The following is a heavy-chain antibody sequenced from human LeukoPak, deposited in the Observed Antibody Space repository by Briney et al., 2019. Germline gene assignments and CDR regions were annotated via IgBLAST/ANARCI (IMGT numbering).Heavy chain of an antibody. D-gene: IGHD3-10*01. CDR3: ARDPMVRGENWLDP. CDR2: MNPNSGDT. CDR1: GYSFIDYY. V-gene: IGHV1-2*02. Sequence: ASVKVSCKAPGYSFIDYYIHWVRQAPGQGLEWRGWMNPNSGDTFYSQKFQGRVAMTRDTSLSTAYLGLTRLKSDDTAMYYCARDPMVRGENWLDPWGQGTLVTVSS. J-gene: IGHJ5*02.